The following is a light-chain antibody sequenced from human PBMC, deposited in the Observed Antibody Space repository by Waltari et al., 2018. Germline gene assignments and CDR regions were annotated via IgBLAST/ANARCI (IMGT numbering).Light chain of an antibody. CDR1: ASAKKY. CDR3: QSSGNSGSSAYF. V-gene: IGLV3-25*02. CDR2: KDT. J-gene: IGLJ1*01. Sequence: SNELTPPPAVSVSPGQTARIPCSGDASAKKYSYWYQQKPGRAPVLVMHKDTERPPGIRDRFYGASTGTTVTLTMIGGRAEEEAVYYCQSSGNSGSSAYFFGGGTRVTVL.